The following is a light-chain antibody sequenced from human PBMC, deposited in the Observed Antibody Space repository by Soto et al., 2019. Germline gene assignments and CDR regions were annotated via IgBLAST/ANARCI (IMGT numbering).Light chain of an antibody. CDR2: EVT. V-gene: IGLV2-23*02. CDR3: CSYAGSGAFV. J-gene: IGLJ2*01. CDR1: SSEVGSYNL. Sequence: QSALTQPASVSGSPGQSIAISCTGASSEVGSYNLVSWYQQHPGKAPKLMIYEVTKRPSGVSDRFSGSKSGNTASLTISGLQAEDGADYYCCSYAGSGAFVFGGGTKLTVL.